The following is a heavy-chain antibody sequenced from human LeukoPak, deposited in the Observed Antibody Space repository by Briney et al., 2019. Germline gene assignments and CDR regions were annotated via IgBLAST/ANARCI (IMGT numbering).Heavy chain of an antibody. V-gene: IGHV4-39*01. CDR2: FHNRGTP. D-gene: IGHD3-16*01. CDR3: ARCVLWGHENYPDYFDY. CDR1: DVSISANTYY. Sequence: SETLPLTSTVSDVSISANTYYWSWTRQPPGKGLEWVATFHNRGTPYYSPSLSSLTSIFFDTSNRQFSLRLRSVTASDTAVYYCARCVLWGHENYPDYFDYWGQGALVTVSS. J-gene: IGHJ4*02.